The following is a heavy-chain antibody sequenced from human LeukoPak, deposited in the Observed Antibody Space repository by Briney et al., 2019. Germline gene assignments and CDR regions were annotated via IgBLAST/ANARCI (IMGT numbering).Heavy chain of an antibody. Sequence: PSETLSLTCTVSGSSISSSSYYWGWIRQPPGKGLEWIGSIYYTGGSTYYNPSLKSRVTISVDTSKNHFSLKLSSVTAADTAVYYCARLGYCSGGSCYTREPSSFDPWGQGTLVTVSS. V-gene: IGHV4-39*02. CDR1: GSSISSSSYY. CDR2: IYYTGGST. J-gene: IGHJ5*02. D-gene: IGHD2-15*01. CDR3: ARLGYCSGGSCYTREPSSFDP.